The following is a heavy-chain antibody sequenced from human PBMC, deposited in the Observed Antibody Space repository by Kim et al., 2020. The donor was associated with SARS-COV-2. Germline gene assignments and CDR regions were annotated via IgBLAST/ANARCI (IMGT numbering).Heavy chain of an antibody. CDR3: ARTDIVVGGDWFDP. CDR1: GYTFTGYY. V-gene: IGHV1-2*02. D-gene: IGHD2-2*01. Sequence: ASVKVSCKASGYTFTGYYMHWVRQAPGQGLEWMGWINPNSGGTNYAQKFQGRVTMTRDTSISTAYMELSRLRSDDTAVYYCARTDIVVGGDWFDPWGQGTLVTVSS. CDR2: INPNSGGT. J-gene: IGHJ5*02.